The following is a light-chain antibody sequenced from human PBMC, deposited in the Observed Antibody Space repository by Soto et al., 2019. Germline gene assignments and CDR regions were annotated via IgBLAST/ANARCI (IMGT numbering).Light chain of an antibody. CDR1: SSDVGDYIY. J-gene: IGLJ1*01. CDR2: DVT. CDR3: CSYAGSYTYV. Sequence: QSALTQPRSESGSPGQSVTISCTGTSSDVGDYIYVSWYQQHPGKAPQLIIYDVTKRPSGVPDRFSGSKSGNTASLTISGLQAEDEADYYCCSYAGSYTYVFGSGTKLTVL. V-gene: IGLV2-11*01.